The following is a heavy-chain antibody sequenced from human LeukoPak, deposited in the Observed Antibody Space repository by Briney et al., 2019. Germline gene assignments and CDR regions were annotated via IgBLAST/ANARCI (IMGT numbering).Heavy chain of an antibody. V-gene: IGHV3-48*03. CDR2: ISSSGSTI. J-gene: IGHJ3*02. CDR3: ARETPRAFDI. CDR1: VYFFSSYE. Sequence: GGSLRLSCAASVYFFSSYEMNLGRQAPGKGLEWVPYISSSGSTIYYADSVKGRFTFSRDNAKNSLYLQMFQLRAQDTAVYYCARETPRAFDIWGQGTMVTVSS.